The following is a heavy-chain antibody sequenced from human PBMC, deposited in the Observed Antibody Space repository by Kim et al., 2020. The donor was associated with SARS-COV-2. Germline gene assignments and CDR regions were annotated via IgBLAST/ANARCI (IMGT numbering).Heavy chain of an antibody. V-gene: IGHV4-39*01. CDR2: IYYSGST. J-gene: IGHJ4*02. CDR1: GGSISSSSYY. D-gene: IGHD1-26*01. Sequence: SETLSLTCTVSGGSISSSSYYWGWIRQPPGKGLEWIGSIYYSGSTYYNPSLKSRVTISVDTSKNQFSLKLSSVTAADTAVYYCARHFLTGVGATEPPSWYWGQGTLVTVSS. CDR3: ARHFLTGVGATEPPSWY.